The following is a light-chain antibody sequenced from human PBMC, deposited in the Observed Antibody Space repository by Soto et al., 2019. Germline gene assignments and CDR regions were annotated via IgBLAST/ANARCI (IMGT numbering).Light chain of an antibody. CDR1: SSDFGSYKF. J-gene: IGLJ1*01. CDR3: FSFTSTNTHV. V-gene: IGLV2-23*01. Sequence: QSVLTQPASVSGSPGQSVTISCTGTSSDFGSYKFVSWYQHHPGKVPKVIIYETSKRPSGVSDRFSGSKSGNTATLTISGLQVEDEADYYCFSFTSTNTHVFGSGTKVTVL. CDR2: ETS.